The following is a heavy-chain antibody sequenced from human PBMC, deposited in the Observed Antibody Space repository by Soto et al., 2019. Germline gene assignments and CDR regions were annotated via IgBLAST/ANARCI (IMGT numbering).Heavy chain of an antibody. CDR3: ARDVVVPAAIGEFDY. CDR1: GYTFTSYG. D-gene: IGHD2-2*02. J-gene: IGHJ4*02. Sequence: ASVKVSCKASGYTFTSYGIIWVRQAPGQGLEWMGWISAYNGNTNYAQKLQGRVTMTTDTSTSTAYMELRSLRSDDTAVYYCARDVVVPAAIGEFDYWGQGTLVTVSA. V-gene: IGHV1-18*01. CDR2: ISAYNGNT.